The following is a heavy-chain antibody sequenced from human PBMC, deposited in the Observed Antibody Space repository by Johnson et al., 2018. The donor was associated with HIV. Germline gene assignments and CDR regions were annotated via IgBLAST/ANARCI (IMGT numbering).Heavy chain of an antibody. Sequence: QMQLVESGGGVVQPGRSLRLSCAASGFIFSDHYMSWVRQAPGKGLEWVTIISYDGSNKYYADSVKGRFTTSRDNSKNTLYLQMNSLRAEDTAVYYCARVGVDYYDRGATYQNAFDIWGQGTMVTVSS. V-gene: IGHV3-30*03. J-gene: IGHJ3*02. CDR1: GFIFSDHY. CDR2: ISYDGSNK. D-gene: IGHD3-22*01. CDR3: ARVGVDYYDRGATYQNAFDI.